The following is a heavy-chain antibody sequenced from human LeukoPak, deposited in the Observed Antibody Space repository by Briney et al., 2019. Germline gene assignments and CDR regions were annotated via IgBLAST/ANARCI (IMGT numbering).Heavy chain of an antibody. CDR2: IKQDGSEK. V-gene: IGHV3-7*01. CDR1: GFTFSSYW. J-gene: IGHJ6*02. D-gene: IGHD3-22*01. Sequence: GGSLRLSCAASGFTFSSYWMSWVRQAPGKGLEWVANIKQDGSEKYYVDSVKGRFTISRDNAKNSLYLQMNSLRAEDTAVYYCARDGFDSSGPGDVWGQGTTVTVSS. CDR3: ARDGFDSSGPGDV.